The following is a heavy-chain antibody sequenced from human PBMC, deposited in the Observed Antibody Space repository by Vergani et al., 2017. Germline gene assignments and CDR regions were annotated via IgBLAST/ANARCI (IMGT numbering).Heavy chain of an antibody. V-gene: IGHV3-23*03. CDR1: GFTFSSYA. CDR3: ARDGYYYDSSGYYRVSAFDI. J-gene: IGHJ3*02. D-gene: IGHD3-22*01. CDR2: IYSGGST. Sequence: EVQLLESGGGLVQPGGSLRLSCAASGFTFSSYAMSWVRQAPGKGLEWVSVIYSGGSTYYADSVKGRFTISRDNSKNTLYLQMNSLRAEDTAVYYCARDGYYYDSSGYYRVSAFDIWGQGTMVTVSS.